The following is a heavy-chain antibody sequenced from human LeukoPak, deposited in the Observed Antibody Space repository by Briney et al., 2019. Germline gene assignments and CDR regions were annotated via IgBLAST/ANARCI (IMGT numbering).Heavy chain of an antibody. CDR3: ARDATYPPKGFDP. J-gene: IGHJ5*02. V-gene: IGHV4-38-2*02. CDR2: VYYSGNT. Sequence: SETLSLTCSVSGYSISSGYYWGWIRQPPGEGLEWIGSVYYSGNTSYNPSLKSRVTISVDTSKNQFSLMLSSVTAADTAVYYCARDATYPPKGFDPWGQGTLVTVSS. CDR1: GYSISSGYY.